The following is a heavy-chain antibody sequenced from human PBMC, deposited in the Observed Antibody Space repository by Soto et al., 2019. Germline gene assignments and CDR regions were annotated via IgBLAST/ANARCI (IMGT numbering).Heavy chain of an antibody. V-gene: IGHV3-21*01. J-gene: IGHJ4*02. Sequence: EVQLVESGGGLVKPGGSLRLSCAASGFTFSSYSMNWVRQAPGKGLEWVSSISSSSSYIYYADSVKGRFTISRDNAKNSLYLQMNSLRAEDTAVYYCARGEWELLPNSEVDYWAREPWSPSPQ. D-gene: IGHD1-26*01. CDR3: ARGEWELLPNSEVDY. CDR1: GFTFSSYS. CDR2: ISSSSSYI.